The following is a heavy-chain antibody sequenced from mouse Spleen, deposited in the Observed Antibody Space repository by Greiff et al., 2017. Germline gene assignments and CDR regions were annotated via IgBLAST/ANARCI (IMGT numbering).Heavy chain of an antibody. CDR3: ARNDYRYDGWYFDV. D-gene: IGHD2-14*01. V-gene: IGHV2-2*02. CDR2: IWSGGST. J-gene: IGHJ1*01. CDR1: GFSLTSYG. Sequence: VNLVESGPGLVQPSQSLSITCTVSGFSLTSYGVHWVRQSPGKGLEWLGVIWSGGSTDYNAAFISRLSISKDNSKSQVFFKMNSLQANDTAIYYCARNDYRYDGWYFDVWGAGTTVTVSS.